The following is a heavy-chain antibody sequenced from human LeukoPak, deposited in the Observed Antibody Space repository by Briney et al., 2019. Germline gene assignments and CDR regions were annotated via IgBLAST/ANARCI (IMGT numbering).Heavy chain of an antibody. J-gene: IGHJ4*02. V-gene: IGHV3-23*01. CDR2: ISGSGGST. CDR1: GFTFSSYA. D-gene: IGHD3-22*01. CDR3: AKDREYYDSSGRTYFDY. Sequence: GGSLRLSCAASGFTFSSYAMSWVRQAPGKGLEWVSAISGSGGSTYYADSVKGRFTISRDNSKNTLYLQMNSLRAEDTAVYYCAKDREYYDSSGRTYFDYWGQGTLVTVSS.